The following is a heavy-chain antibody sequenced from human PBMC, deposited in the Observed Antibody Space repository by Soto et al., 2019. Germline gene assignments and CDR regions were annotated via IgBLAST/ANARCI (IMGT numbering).Heavy chain of an antibody. V-gene: IGHV3-30*18. J-gene: IGHJ6*02. CDR2: ISYDGRNK. D-gene: IGHD6-19*01. CDR1: GFTFSSYG. CDR3: VKDGSSGWPYYYGLDV. Sequence: QVQLVESGGGGVQPGRSLRLSCAASGFTFSSYGMHWVRQAPGKGLEWVAVISYDGRNKYYADSVKGRFTISRDNSKNTLYLQMSSLRAEDTAVYYCVKDGSSGWPYYYGLDVWAKGPRSPSP.